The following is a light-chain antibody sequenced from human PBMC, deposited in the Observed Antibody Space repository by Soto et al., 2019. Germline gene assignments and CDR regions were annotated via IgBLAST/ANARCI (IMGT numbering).Light chain of an antibody. Sequence: QSALTQPPSASGSPGQSVAISCTGTSSDIGGYNYVSWYQIHPGKAPKLMIYEVNKRPSGVPDRFSGSKSGNTASLIVSGPRVEDGADFSASSFAGRNRGVFGGGTKAPVL. CDR1: SSDIGGYNY. CDR3: SSFAGRNRGV. CDR2: EVN. J-gene: IGLJ2*01. V-gene: IGLV2-8*01.